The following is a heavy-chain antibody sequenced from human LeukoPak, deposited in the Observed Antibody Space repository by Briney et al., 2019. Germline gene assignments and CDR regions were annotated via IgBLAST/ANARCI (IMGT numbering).Heavy chain of an antibody. CDR3: ARAESGDDYDSSGYYSLSLDY. V-gene: IGHV1-69*05. D-gene: IGHD3-22*01. CDR1: GGTFSSYA. J-gene: IGHJ4*02. CDR2: IIPIFGTA. Sequence: SVKVSCKASGGTFSSYAISWVRQAPGQGLEWMGGIIPIFGTANYAQKFQGRVTITTDESTSTAYMELSSLRSEDTVVYYCARAESGDDYDSSGYYSLSLDYWGQGTLVTVSS.